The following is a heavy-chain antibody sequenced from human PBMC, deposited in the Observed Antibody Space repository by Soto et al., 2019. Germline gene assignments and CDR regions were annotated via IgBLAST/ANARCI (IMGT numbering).Heavy chain of an antibody. Sequence: QLQLLESGPGLVKASETLSLTCNVSGGSISTSRSYWAWIRQPPGKGLEWIANIFYRGSTYYNPSLGSRVTVSVDTSKNEFSLKLRSVTAADTAVYYCARQPTTGDTDLWFDPWGQGTLVTVSS. J-gene: IGHJ5*02. CDR2: IFYRGST. CDR1: GGSISTSRSY. V-gene: IGHV4-39*01. CDR3: ARQPTTGDTDLWFDP. D-gene: IGHD2-21*01.